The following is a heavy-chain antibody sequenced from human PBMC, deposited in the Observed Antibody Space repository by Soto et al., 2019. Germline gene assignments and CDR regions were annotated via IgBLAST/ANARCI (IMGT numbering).Heavy chain of an antibody. CDR3: ARERARVFDS. V-gene: IGHV3-11*01. CDR1: GFTFSDYY. Sequence: QVQLVESGGGLVKPGGSLRLSCAASGFTFSDYYMSWIRQAPGKGLEWLSYISISGGTIYYADSVKGRFSISRDNAKNSLYLQLSSPRAEDTAVYFCARERARVFDSWGQGTLVTVSS. CDR2: ISISGGTI. J-gene: IGHJ4*02.